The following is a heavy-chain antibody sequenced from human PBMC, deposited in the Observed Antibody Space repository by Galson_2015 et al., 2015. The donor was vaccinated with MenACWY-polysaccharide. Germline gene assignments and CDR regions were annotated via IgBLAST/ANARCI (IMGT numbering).Heavy chain of an antibody. Sequence: SLRLSCAASGFTFSSYWMTWVRHVPGQGLVWVSRINSDGSSTSYADSVKGQFTISRDNAKNTLYLQMNSLRAEDTAVYYCARQPTYYVSGWGQGTLVTVSP. CDR1: GFTFSSYW. CDR3: ARQPTYYVSG. J-gene: IGHJ4*02. D-gene: IGHD3-10*01. V-gene: IGHV3-74*01. CDR2: INSDGSST.